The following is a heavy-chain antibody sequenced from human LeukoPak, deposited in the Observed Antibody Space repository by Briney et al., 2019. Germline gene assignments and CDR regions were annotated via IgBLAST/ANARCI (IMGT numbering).Heavy chain of an antibody. D-gene: IGHD3-22*01. Sequence: GGSLRLSCTASGFTFGNHAMSWVRQAPGKGLEWVGFIRNKAYGERPGYDASVQGRFTITRDDSESIAYLQINSLKTEDTGVYYCTRVNYYDRSSFYYGYFDYWGQGTLVTVSS. V-gene: IGHV3-49*04. CDR2: IRNKAYGERP. J-gene: IGHJ4*02. CDR1: GFTFGNHA. CDR3: TRVNYYDRSSFYYGYFDY.